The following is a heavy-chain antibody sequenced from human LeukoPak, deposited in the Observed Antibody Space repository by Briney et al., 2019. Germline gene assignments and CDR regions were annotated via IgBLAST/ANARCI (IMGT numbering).Heavy chain of an antibody. CDR2: VSGSSSTK. D-gene: IGHD4-11*01. CDR1: GFSFSTYA. J-gene: IGHJ5*02. CDR3: TREDSSNWFDA. V-gene: IGHV3-48*04. Sequence: GGSLRLSCVASGFSFSTYAMNWVRQAPGKGLEWVSYVSGSSSTKDYADSVKGRFTISRDNTKNSLYLQMISLGAEDTAVYYCTREDSSNWFDAWGQGTLVTVSS.